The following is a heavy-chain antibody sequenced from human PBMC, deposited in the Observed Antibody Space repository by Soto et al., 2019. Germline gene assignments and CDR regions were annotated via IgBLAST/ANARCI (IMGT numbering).Heavy chain of an antibody. D-gene: IGHD6-13*01. V-gene: IGHV4-31*03. CDR2: IYYSGST. CDR1: GGSISSGGYY. J-gene: IGHJ5*02. Sequence: SETLSLTCTVSGGSISSGGYYWSWIRQHPGKGLEWIGYIYYSGSTYYNPSLKNRVTISVDTSKNQFSLKLSSVTAADTAVYYCARELIGRIAAAGHNWFDPWGQGTLVTVSS. CDR3: ARELIGRIAAAGHNWFDP.